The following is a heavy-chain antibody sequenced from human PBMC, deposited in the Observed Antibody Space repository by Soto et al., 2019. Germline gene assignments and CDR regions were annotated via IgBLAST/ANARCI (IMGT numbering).Heavy chain of an antibody. CDR3: ARTFWCDARLDYFIYV. D-gene: IGHD3-3*01. J-gene: IGHJ6*03. CDR1: GGSISSGDCF. CDR2: ISYSGST. Sequence: SETLSHTCTGSGGSISSGDCFWCCIRQPPGKGLEWIGYISYSGSTNYNPSLRSLVTISVDTSKNQFSLRLASVTAADTAVYYCARTFWCDARLDYFIYVRAKRTTVTVSS. V-gene: IGHV4-61*08.